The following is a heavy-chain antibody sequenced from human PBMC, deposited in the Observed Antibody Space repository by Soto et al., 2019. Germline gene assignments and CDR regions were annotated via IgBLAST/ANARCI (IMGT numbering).Heavy chain of an antibody. Sequence: SETLSLTCTVSGGSISSYYWSWIRQPPGKGLEWIGYIYYSGSTNYNPSLKSRVTISVDTSKNQFSLKLSSVTAADTAVYYCARGWRDVDTAMVPTFDYWGQGTLVTVSS. CDR2: IYYSGST. CDR1: GGSISSYY. CDR3: ARGWRDVDTAMVPTFDY. D-gene: IGHD5-18*01. V-gene: IGHV4-59*01. J-gene: IGHJ4*02.